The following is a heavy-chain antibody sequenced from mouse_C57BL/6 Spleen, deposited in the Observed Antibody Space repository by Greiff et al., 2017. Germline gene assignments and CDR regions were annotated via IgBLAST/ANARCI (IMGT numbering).Heavy chain of an antibody. Sequence: EVQLQESGPGLVKPSQSLSLTCSVTGYSITSGYYWNWIRQFPGNKLEWMGYISYDGSNNSNPSLTNRISITRDTSKNQFFLKLNSVTTEDTATYYCARRENYGAMDYWGQGTSVTVSS. V-gene: IGHV3-6*01. CDR3: ARRENYGAMDY. CDR2: ISYDGSN. J-gene: IGHJ4*01. CDR1: GYSITSGYY. D-gene: IGHD1-1*01.